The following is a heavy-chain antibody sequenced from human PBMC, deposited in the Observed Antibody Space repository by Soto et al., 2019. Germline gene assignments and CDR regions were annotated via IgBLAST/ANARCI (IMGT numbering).Heavy chain of an antibody. D-gene: IGHD2-2*01. CDR3: ARGGRKYQLLHEVAFDI. CDR1: GFTFSSYW. J-gene: IGHJ3*02. V-gene: IGHV3-74*01. Sequence: GGSLRLSCAASGFTFSSYWMHWVRQAPGKGLVWVSRINSDGSSTSYADSVKGRFTISRDNAKNTLYLQMNSLRAEDTAVYYCARGGRKYQLLHEVAFDIWGQGTMVTVSS. CDR2: INSDGSST.